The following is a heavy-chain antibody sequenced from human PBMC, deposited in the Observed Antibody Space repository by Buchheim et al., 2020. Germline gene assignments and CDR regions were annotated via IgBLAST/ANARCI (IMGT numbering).Heavy chain of an antibody. Sequence: QIQLVQSGAEVKKPGASVKVSCKAFGYTFTGYYMHWVRQAPGQGLEWMGWINPNIGGTNYAQKFQDWVTMTRDTSINTAYMELRRLRSDDTAVYYCARSYGSSGYSQSVDAFDFWGQGT. D-gene: IGHD3-22*01. CDR2: INPNIGGT. CDR1: GYTFTGYY. CDR3: ARSYGSSGYSQSVDAFDF. V-gene: IGHV1-2*04. J-gene: IGHJ3*01.